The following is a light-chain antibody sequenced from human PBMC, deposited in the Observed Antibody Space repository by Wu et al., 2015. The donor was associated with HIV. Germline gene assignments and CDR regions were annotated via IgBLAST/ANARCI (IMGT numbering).Light chain of an antibody. Sequence: DIQMTQSPSSLSASVGDRVTITCRASQNIKKYLNWYQQKPGKAPNLLIYAASSLQSGVPSRFSGSGSGTDFTLTIDSLQPEDFATYYCQKSYNSPAFGQGTKVEFK. CDR1: QNIKKY. CDR2: AAS. CDR3: QKSYNSPA. J-gene: IGKJ1*01. V-gene: IGKV1-39*01.